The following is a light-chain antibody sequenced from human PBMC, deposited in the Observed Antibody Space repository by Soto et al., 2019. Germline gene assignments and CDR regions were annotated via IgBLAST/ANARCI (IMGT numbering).Light chain of an antibody. V-gene: IGKV3-20*01. J-gene: IGKJ4*01. Sequence: ETVLTQSPGTLSLSPGERATLSCRATQSVNNDYLAWYQQRPGLAPRLLIFGASGRATGIPDRFSGSASGTDFTLTISRLEPEDFAIYYCQQYGTSPLTFGGGTKVEIK. CDR3: QQYGTSPLT. CDR2: GAS. CDR1: QSVNNDY.